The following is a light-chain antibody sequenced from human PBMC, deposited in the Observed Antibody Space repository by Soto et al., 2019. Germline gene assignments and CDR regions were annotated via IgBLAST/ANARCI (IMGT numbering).Light chain of an antibody. Sequence: QSVLTQPASVSGSPGQSITISCTGTISDVGGYNYISWYQQHPGKAPKLILYEVSDRPSGVSNRFSGSKSGNTASLTISGLQAEDEADYYCCSYTSSSTIYVFGTGTKVTVL. CDR2: EVS. J-gene: IGLJ1*01. V-gene: IGLV2-14*01. CDR1: ISDVGGYNY. CDR3: CSYTSSSTIYV.